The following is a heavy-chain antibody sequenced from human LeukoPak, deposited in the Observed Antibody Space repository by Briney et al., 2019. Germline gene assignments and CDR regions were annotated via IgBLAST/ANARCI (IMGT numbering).Heavy chain of an antibody. J-gene: IGHJ3*02. CDR2: ISGSGGST. V-gene: IGHV3-23*01. CDR1: GFTFSSYA. Sequence: GGSLRLSCAASGFTFSSYAMSWVRQAPGKGLEWVSAISGSGGSTYYADSVKGRFTISRDNAKNSLYLQMNSLRAEDTAVYYCAREEGLYDILTGYYPGEAFDIWGQGTMVTVSS. D-gene: IGHD3-9*01. CDR3: AREEGLYDILTGYYPGEAFDI.